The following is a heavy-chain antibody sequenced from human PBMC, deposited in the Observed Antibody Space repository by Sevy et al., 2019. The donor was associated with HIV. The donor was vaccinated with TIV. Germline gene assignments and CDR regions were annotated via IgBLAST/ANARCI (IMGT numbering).Heavy chain of an antibody. CDR2: INPDSGGT. V-gene: IGHV1-2*02. D-gene: IGHD2-21*02. Sequence: ASVKVSCKTSGYTFTDYYIHWLRQAPGQGFEWLGWINPDSGGTHYAQKFQGRVTMTRDTSISTAYMELRNLRSDDTAIYYCATLIVVTEALDYWGQGTLVTVSS. CDR3: ATLIVVTEALDY. CDR1: GYTFTDYY. J-gene: IGHJ4*02.